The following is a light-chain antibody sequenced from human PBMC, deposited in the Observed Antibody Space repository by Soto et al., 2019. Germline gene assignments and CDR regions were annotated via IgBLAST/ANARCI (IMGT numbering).Light chain of an antibody. CDR2: EVS. CDR1: SSDVGGYNY. J-gene: IGLJ1*01. V-gene: IGLV2-14*01. Sequence: QSVLTQPASVSGSPGQSITISCTGTSSDVGGYNYVSWYQQHPGKAPKLIIYEVSNRPTGVSNRFSGSKSGHMASLTISGLQSEDEADYFCTSYTSSSTLDVFGTGTKVTVL. CDR3: TSYTSSSTLDV.